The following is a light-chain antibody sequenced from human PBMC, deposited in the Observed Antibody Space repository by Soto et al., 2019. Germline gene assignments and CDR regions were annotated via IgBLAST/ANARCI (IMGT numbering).Light chain of an antibody. J-gene: IGLJ1*01. CDR3: CSYASSSTFSYV. Sequence: QSALTQPASVSGSPGQSITISCTGTSSDVGSYNLVSWYQQHPGKAPKLMIYEVSKRPSGVSNRFSGSKSGNTASLTISGLQAEDEADYYCCSYASSSTFSYVFGTGTKVTV. CDR1: SSDVGSYNL. CDR2: EVS. V-gene: IGLV2-23*02.